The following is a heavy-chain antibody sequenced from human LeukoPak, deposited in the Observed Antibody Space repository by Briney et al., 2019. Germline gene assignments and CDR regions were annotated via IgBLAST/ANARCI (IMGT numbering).Heavy chain of an antibody. D-gene: IGHD2-2*01. CDR1: GFTFSSYA. V-gene: IGHV3-30*01. CDR3: ARSLVPAAMPSAFDI. J-gene: IGHJ3*02. CDR2: ISYDGSNK. Sequence: GRSLRLSCAASGFTFSSYAMHWVRQAPGKGLEWVAVISYDGSNKYYADSVKGRFTISRDNSKNTLYLQMNSLRVEDTAVYYCARSLVPAAMPSAFDIWGQGTMVTVSS.